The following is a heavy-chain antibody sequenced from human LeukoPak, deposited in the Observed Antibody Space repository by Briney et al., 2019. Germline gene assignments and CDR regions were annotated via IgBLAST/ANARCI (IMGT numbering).Heavy chain of an antibody. V-gene: IGHV4-4*07. D-gene: IGHD3-10*01. Sequence: PSETLSLTCTVSGGSISSYYWSWIRQPAGKGLEWIGRVYTSGSTNYNPSLKSRVTMSVDTSKNQFSLKLSSVTAADTAVYYCARDLGVRRSGELLFHWFDPWGPGNPGHRLL. CDR3: ARDLGVRRSGELLFHWFDP. CDR1: GGSISSYY. J-gene: IGHJ5*02. CDR2: VYTSGST.